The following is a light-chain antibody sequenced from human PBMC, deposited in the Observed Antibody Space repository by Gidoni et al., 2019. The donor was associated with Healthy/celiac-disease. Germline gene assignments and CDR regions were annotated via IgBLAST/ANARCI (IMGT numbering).Light chain of an antibody. J-gene: IGKJ4*01. Sequence: EIVLTQSPGTLSLSPGERAPLSCRASQSVSSSYLAWYQQKPGQAPRLLIYGASSRATGIPDRVSGSGSGTDFTLTISRLEPEDFAVYYCQQYGSSPLTFGGGTKVEIK. V-gene: IGKV3-20*01. CDR3: QQYGSSPLT. CDR1: QSVSSSY. CDR2: GAS.